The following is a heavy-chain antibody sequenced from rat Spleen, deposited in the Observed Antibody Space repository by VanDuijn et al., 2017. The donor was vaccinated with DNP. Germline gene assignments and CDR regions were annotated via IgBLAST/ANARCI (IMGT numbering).Heavy chain of an antibody. Sequence: EVQLVESGGGLVQPGRSMKLSCTASGFIFSDYYMAWFRQAPTKGLEWVAYIRYDGGGTKYGDSGRGRFTISRDNAKNTLYLQMNGLRSEDMATYYCARWNSGHFDYWGQGVMVTVSS. CDR1: GFIFSDYY. D-gene: IGHD4-3*01. CDR2: IRYDGGGT. CDR3: ARWNSGHFDY. V-gene: IGHV5-22*01. J-gene: IGHJ2*01.